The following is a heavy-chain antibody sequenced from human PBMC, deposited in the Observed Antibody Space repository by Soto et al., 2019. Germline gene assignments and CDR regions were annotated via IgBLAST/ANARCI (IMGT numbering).Heavy chain of an antibody. CDR3: ARSPGGYYIE. CDR2: INPEGSST. Sequence: EVQLVESGGGLVQPGGSLRLSCVDPGFSFSNYWMHWVRQGPGKGLLWVARINPEGSSTNYADSAEGRFTISRDNARNTVYLQMNSLRAEDTAVYYCARSPGGYYIEWGQGTMVTVSS. D-gene: IGHD2-15*01. CDR1: GFSFSNYW. J-gene: IGHJ3*01. V-gene: IGHV3-74*01.